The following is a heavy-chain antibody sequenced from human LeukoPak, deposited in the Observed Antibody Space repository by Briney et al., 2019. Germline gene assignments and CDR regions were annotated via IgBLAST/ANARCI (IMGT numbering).Heavy chain of an antibody. CDR1: GFTFSSYW. D-gene: IGHD2-8*01. CDR2: IKQDGSEK. V-gene: IGHV3-7*01. Sequence: GGSLRLSCAASGFTFSSYWMSWVRQAPGKGLEWVANIKQDGSEKYYVDSAKGRFTISRDNAKNSLYLQMNSLRAEDTAVYYCARVNGDTVYGMDVWGQGTTVTVSS. CDR3: ARVNGDTVYGMDV. J-gene: IGHJ6*02.